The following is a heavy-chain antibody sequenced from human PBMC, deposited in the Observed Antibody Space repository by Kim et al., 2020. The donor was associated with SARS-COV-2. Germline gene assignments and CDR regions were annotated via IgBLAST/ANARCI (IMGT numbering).Heavy chain of an antibody. CDR3: ARGDEDAHNFDF. J-gene: IGHJ4*02. CDR2: IYFPGSA. V-gene: IGHV4-61*03. Sequence: SETLSLTCTVSGGSVSRGAYFWSWVRLPPGKGLEWIGHIYFPGSANYNPSLKSGVTISLDTSKNHFSLELNSVTAADTAVYFCARGDEDAHNFDFWGPGIVVTVSS. D-gene: IGHD2-15*01. CDR1: GGSVSRGAYF.